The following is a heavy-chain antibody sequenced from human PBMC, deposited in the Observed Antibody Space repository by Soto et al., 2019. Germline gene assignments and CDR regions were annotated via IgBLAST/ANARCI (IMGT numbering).Heavy chain of an antibody. Sequence: QVQLQESGPGLEKPSETLSLTCTVSGGSVSSDSYYWSWIRQPPGKGLEWIGYIYYSGSTNCNPSLKSRVTISVDTSKNQFSLKLSSVTAADTAVYYCARGIEGWYQGRYYYGMDVWGQGTTVTVSS. CDR1: GGSVSSDSYY. CDR3: ARGIEGWYQGRYYYGMDV. CDR2: IYYSGST. D-gene: IGHD6-19*01. V-gene: IGHV4-61*01. J-gene: IGHJ6*02.